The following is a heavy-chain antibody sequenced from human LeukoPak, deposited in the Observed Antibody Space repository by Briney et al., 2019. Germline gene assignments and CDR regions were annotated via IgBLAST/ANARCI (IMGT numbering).Heavy chain of an antibody. J-gene: IGHJ4*02. V-gene: IGHV4-59*08. CDR3: ARHQNGGPYPLDF. Sequence: ETLSLTCTVWGGSMNSYYWRGVRQPPGKGGEEIAHLYYTASPTYTPSLKSPVPMSLDTSKHYFSLKVNSVTAADTSVYYCARHQNGGPYPLDFWGQGTLVTVSS. D-gene: IGHD2-8*01. CDR2: LYYTASP. CDR1: GGSMNSYY.